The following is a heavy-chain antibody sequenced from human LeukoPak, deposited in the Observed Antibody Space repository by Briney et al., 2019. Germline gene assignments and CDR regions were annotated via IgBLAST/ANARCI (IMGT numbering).Heavy chain of an antibody. CDR3: ARDRHVGSWGYFDY. D-gene: IGHD6-13*01. Sequence: SQTLSLTCTVSGGYINSGGYYWSWIRQQPGKGLEWIGYIYYSGNTYYNPSLKTRVIISVDTSKNQFSLKLSSVTAADTAVYYCARDRHVGSWGYFDYWGQGTLVTVSS. V-gene: IGHV4-31*03. CDR2: IYYSGNT. CDR1: GGYINSGGYY. J-gene: IGHJ4*02.